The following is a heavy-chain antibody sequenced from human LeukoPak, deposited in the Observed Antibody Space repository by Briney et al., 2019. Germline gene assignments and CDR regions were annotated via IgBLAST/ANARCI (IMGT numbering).Heavy chain of an antibody. V-gene: IGHV4-34*01. D-gene: IGHD3-16*02. CDR2: INHSGST. CDR1: VGSFSGYY. J-gene: IGHJ4*02. Sequence: SETLSLTCAVYVGSFSGYYWSWIRQPPGKGLEWIGEINHSGSTNYNPSLKSRVTISVDTSKNQFSLKLSSVTAADTAVYYCARNRGDYDYVWGSYRSRNYFDYWGQGTLVTVSS. CDR3: ARNRGDYDYVWGSYRSRNYFDY.